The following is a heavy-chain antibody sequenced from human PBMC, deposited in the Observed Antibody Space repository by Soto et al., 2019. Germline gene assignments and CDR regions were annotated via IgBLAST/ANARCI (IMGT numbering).Heavy chain of an antibody. CDR1: GFTFSSYW. Sequence: GGSLRLSCAASGFTFSSYWMSWVRQAPGKGLEWVANIKQDGSEKYYVDSVKGRFTISRDNAKNSLYLQMNRLRAEDTAVYYCASDSFSGSFDYWGQGTLVTVSS. J-gene: IGHJ4*02. CDR2: IKQDGSEK. D-gene: IGHD2-15*01. V-gene: IGHV3-7*01. CDR3: ASDSFSGSFDY.